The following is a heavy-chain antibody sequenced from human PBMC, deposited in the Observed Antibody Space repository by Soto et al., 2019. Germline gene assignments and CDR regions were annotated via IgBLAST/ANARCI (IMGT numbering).Heavy chain of an antibody. CDR1: GFTFSTYA. CDR3: ARYNSGWDFDC. CDR2: ISSSGGNT. Sequence: GGSLSLSCAASGFTFSTYAMSWVRQAPGKGLEWVSAISSSGGNTYYADSVKGRFSISRDNSKNTLYLHMNSLRAEDTAVYYCARYNSGWDFDCWGQGTLVTVSS. D-gene: IGHD6-19*01. J-gene: IGHJ4*02. V-gene: IGHV3-23*01.